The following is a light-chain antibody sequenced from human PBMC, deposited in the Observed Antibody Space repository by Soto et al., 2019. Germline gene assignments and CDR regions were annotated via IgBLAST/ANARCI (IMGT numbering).Light chain of an antibody. Sequence: EIVMTQSPLTLPVTPGEPASISCRSSQSLLYNNTYNYLDWYVQKPGQSPQLLIYFGSKRASGVPDRFSGSGSGTDFTLKISRVEAEDVGVYYCMQALQTPPWTFGQGTKVDIK. CDR1: QSLLYNNTYNY. V-gene: IGKV2-28*01. CDR3: MQALQTPPWT. J-gene: IGKJ1*01. CDR2: FGS.